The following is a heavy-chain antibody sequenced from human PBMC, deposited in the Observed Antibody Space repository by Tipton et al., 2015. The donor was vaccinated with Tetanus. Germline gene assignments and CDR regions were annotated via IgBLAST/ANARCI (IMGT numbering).Heavy chain of an antibody. V-gene: IGHV4-39*01. CDR1: GGSISSSSYY. J-gene: IGHJ4*02. Sequence: TLSLTCTVSGGSISSSSYYWGWIRQPPGKGLEWIGSIYYSGSTYYNPSLKSRVTISVDTSKNQFSLKLSSVTAADTAVYYCARLRYSYGYFDYWGQGTLVTVSS. D-gene: IGHD5-18*01. CDR2: IYYSGST. CDR3: ARLRYSYGYFDY.